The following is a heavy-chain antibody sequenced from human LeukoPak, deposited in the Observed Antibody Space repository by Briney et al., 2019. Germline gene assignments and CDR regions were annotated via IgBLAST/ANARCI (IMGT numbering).Heavy chain of an antibody. V-gene: IGHV3-66*01. J-gene: IGHJ5*02. CDR1: GFTFDGFT. CDR2: LYSDGNT. CDR3: ARDKRSDWLDP. Sequence: GGSLRLSCAASGFTFDGFTMHWVRQTPGKGLEWVSVLYSDGNTYYADSVKGRFTISRDKSKNTLYLQMNSLRAEDTAVYYCARDKRSDWLDPWGQGTLVTVSS.